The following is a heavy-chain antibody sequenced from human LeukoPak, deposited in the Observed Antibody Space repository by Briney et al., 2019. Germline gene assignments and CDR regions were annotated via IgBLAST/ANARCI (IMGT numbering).Heavy chain of an antibody. CDR2: INPSGGST. CDR1: GGTFSSYA. V-gene: IGHV1-46*01. CDR3: ARGNTVAANDY. Sequence: ASVKVSCKASGGTFSSYAISWVRQAPGQGLEWMGIINPSGGSTSYAQKFQGRVTMTRDTSTSTVYMELSSLRSEDTAVYYCARGNTVAANDYWGQGTLVTVSS. D-gene: IGHD6-19*01. J-gene: IGHJ4*02.